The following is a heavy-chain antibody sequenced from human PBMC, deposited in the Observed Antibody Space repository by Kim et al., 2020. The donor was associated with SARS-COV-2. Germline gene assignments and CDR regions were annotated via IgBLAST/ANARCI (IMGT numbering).Heavy chain of an antibody. J-gene: IGHJ4*02. CDR2: ISYDGSNK. CDR1: GFTFSSYA. Sequence: GGSLRLSCAASGFTFSSYAMHWVRQAPGKGLEWVAVISYDGSNKYYADSVKGRFTISRDNSKNTLYLQMNSLRAEDTAVYYCARDPADSSGWYEGGYYFDYWGQGTLVTVSS. D-gene: IGHD6-19*01. CDR3: ARDPADSSGWYEGGYYFDY. V-gene: IGHV3-30*04.